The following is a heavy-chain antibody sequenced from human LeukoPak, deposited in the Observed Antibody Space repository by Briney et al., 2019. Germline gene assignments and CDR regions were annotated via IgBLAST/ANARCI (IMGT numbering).Heavy chain of an antibody. CDR2: ISGSGGST. J-gene: IGHJ4*02. Sequence: GGSLRLSCAASGFTFSSYAMSWVRQAPGKGLEWVSAISGSGGSTYDADSVKGRFTISRDNSKNTLYLQMNSLRAEDTAVYYCAKAPVGYYYDSSGERYFDYWGQGTLVTVSS. CDR3: AKAPVGYYYDSSGERYFDY. V-gene: IGHV3-23*01. D-gene: IGHD3-22*01. CDR1: GFTFSSYA.